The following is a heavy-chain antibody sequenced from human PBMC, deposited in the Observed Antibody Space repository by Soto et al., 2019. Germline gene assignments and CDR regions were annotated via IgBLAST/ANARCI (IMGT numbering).Heavy chain of an antibody. Sequence: PGGSLRLSCAASGFTFSSYSRNWVRQAPGKGLEWVSSISSSSSYIYYADSVKGRFTISRDNAKNSLYLQMNSLRAEDTAVYYCARDTSTRYQDTTGFDYWGQGTLVTVSS. V-gene: IGHV3-21*01. D-gene: IGHD2-2*01. CDR3: ARDTSTRYQDTTGFDY. CDR2: ISSSSSYI. CDR1: GFTFSSYS. J-gene: IGHJ4*02.